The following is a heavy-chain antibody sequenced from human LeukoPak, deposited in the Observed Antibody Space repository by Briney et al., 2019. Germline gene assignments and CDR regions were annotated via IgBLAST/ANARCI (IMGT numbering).Heavy chain of an antibody. D-gene: IGHD2-2*01. Sequence: GGSLRLSCAASGFTFSSYNMNWVRQAPGKGLEWVSSIPSSGSDIYYADSVKGRFTISRDNAKNTLYLQMNSLRAEDTAVYYCAKRYCSGTSCFVSWFDYWGQGTLVTVSS. CDR3: AKRYCSGTSCFVSWFDY. J-gene: IGHJ4*02. V-gene: IGHV3-21*04. CDR2: IPSSGSDI. CDR1: GFTFSSYN.